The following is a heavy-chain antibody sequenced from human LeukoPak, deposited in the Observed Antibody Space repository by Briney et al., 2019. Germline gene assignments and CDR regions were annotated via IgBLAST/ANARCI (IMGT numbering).Heavy chain of an antibody. J-gene: IGHJ4*02. CDR1: GYTFTGYY. V-gene: IGHV1-2*02. CDR2: INPNSGGT. Sequence: GASVKVSCKASGYTFTGYYMHWVRQAPGQGLEWMGWINPNSGGTNYAQKFQGRVTMTRDTSISTAYMELSRLRSDDTAVYYCARDQVRAAAGQGDYWGQGTLVTVSS. CDR3: ARDQVRAAAGQGDY. D-gene: IGHD6-13*01.